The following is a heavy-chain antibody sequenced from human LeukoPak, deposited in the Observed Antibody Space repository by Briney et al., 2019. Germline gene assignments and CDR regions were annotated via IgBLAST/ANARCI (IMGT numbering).Heavy chain of an antibody. J-gene: IGHJ4*02. CDR3: ARTYYGSGYDY. Sequence: SETLSLTCTVSGGSISSYYWSWIRQPPGKGLEWIGYIYYTGSSNYNPSLKSRVTISVDTSKKQFSLKLSSVTAADTAVYYCARTYYGSGYDYWGQGTLVTVSS. CDR2: IYYTGSS. D-gene: IGHD3-10*01. V-gene: IGHV4-59*08. CDR1: GGSISSYY.